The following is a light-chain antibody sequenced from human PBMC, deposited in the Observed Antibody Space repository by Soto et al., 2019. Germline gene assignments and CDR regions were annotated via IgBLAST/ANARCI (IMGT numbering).Light chain of an antibody. CDR2: EVS. V-gene: IGLV2-14*01. Sequence: QSALTQPASVSGSPGQSITISCTGTSSDTGGYNYVSWYQQHPGKAPKVVIYEVSNRPLGVSNRFSASKSGNTASLIISGLQADDEADYFCSSYRSTTTFGVFGTGTKVTVL. CDR1: SSDTGGYNY. J-gene: IGLJ1*01. CDR3: SSYRSTTTFGV.